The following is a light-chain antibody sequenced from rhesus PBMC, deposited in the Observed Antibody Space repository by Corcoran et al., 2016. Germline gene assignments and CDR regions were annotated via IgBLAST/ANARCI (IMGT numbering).Light chain of an antibody. CDR3: QQYNNPPLT. V-gene: IGKV1-66*01. CDR1: QTVNNY. CDR2: YAF. Sequence: DIQMTQSPSSLSASVGDRVTITCRASQTVNNYLSWYQQKPGKAPKPLIYYAFRLETGVPTRFRGSGSGTDYILTISSLQPEDIATYYCQQYNNPPLTFGGGTKVEFK. J-gene: IGKJ4*01.